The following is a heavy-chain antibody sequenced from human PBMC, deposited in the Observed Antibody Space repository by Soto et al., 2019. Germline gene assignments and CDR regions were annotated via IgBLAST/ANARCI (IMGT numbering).Heavy chain of an antibody. J-gene: IGHJ5*02. D-gene: IGHD2-21*01. V-gene: IGHV3-48*02. CDR1: GFTFSDFN. Sequence: EEQLVESGGGLIQPGGSLRLSCAASGFTFSDFNMNWVRQAPGKGLEWISYISSSGRSTYYADSVKGRFTISRDNANNSLCLQMNSLVDEDSAVYYCAKETVFFERRTSYSAQRPRWFDPWGPGTLVTVSA. CDR2: ISSSGRST. CDR3: AKETVFFERRTSYSAQRPRWFDP.